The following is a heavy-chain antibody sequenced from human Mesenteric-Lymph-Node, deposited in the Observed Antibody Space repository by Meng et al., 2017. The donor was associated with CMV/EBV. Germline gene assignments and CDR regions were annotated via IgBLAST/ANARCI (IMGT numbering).Heavy chain of an antibody. Sequence: SETLSLTCTVSGVSVSSGNYYWSWIRQPPGKGLEWIGYIYYSGSTKYNPSLKSRVTISVDTSKNQFSLKLTSMSAADTAVYYCAREETPDFWSGYYSFDYWGQGTLVTVSS. CDR3: AREETPDFWSGYYSFDY. J-gene: IGHJ4*02. D-gene: IGHD3-3*01. CDR2: IYYSGST. CDR1: GVSVSSGNYY. V-gene: IGHV4-61*01.